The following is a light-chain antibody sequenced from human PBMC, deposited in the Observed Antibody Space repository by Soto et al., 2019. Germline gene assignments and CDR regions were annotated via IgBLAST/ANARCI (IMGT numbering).Light chain of an antibody. CDR3: QQYGYGPLT. V-gene: IGKV3-20*01. Sequence: EIVLTQSPGTLSLSAGQRPTLSCRASQNIRSNYVAWYQQKPGQAPRLLIFGSSSTATGIPDRFSASGSGTDFTLTISRLEPEDFAVYYCQQYGYGPLTFGGGTKVEI. J-gene: IGKJ4*01. CDR1: QNIRSNY. CDR2: GSS.